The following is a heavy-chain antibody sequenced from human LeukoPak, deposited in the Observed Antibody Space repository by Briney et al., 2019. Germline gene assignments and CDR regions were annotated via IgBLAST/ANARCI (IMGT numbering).Heavy chain of an antibody. J-gene: IGHJ4*02. CDR3: AKDSAKKYDDY. CDR1: GFTVSSNS. V-gene: IGHV3-53*01. Sequence: GESLRLSCTVSGFTVSSNSMSWVRQAPGKGLEWVSFIYSDNTHYSDSVKGRFTISRENSKNTLYLQMNSLRAEDTAVYYCAKDSAKKYDDYWGQGTLVTVSS. CDR2: IYSDNT. D-gene: IGHD2/OR15-2a*01.